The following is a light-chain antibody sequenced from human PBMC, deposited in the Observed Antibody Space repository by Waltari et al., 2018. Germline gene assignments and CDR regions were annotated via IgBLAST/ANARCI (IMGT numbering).Light chain of an antibody. Sequence: DVVMTQSPLSLPVTLGQPASISCTSSQSLVHSDGNTYFIWFHQRPGQSPRRLIYKVSTRDSWVPDRFSGSGSGTDFTLKISWVEAEDVGVYYCMQGTHWPYTFGPGTKLDIK. CDR1: QSLVHSDGNTY. CDR2: KVS. CDR3: MQGTHWPYT. V-gene: IGKV2-30*02. J-gene: IGKJ2*01.